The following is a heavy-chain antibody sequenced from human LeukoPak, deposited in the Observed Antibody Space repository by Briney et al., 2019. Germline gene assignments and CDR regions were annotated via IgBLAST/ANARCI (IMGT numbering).Heavy chain of an antibody. J-gene: IGHJ5*02. D-gene: IGHD3-3*01. V-gene: IGHV3-48*03. CDR2: IRSTGSST. CDR1: GFTFSSYE. CDR3: ARVYYASWSGQPLSQHWLDP. Sequence: GGSLRLSCAASGFTFSSYEMNWVRQAPGKGLEWVSYIRSTGSSTAYADSVKGRFAISRDNAKNSLYLQMNGLRVEDTAIYYCARVYYASWSGQPLSQHWLDPWGQGTLVTVSS.